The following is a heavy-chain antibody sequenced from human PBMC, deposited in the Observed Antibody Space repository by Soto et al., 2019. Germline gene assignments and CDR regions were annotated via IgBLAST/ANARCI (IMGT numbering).Heavy chain of an antibody. CDR2: IYWDDDK. CDR1: GFSLSTSGVG. Sequence: QITLKESGPTLVKPTQTLTLTCTFSGFSLSTSGVGVGWIRQPPGKALEWLALIYWDDDKRYSPPLKSRLTITKDTSKNPVVLTMTNVDPVDTATYYCAHIRSSSWPYYYSGMDVWGQGTTVTVSS. V-gene: IGHV2-5*02. CDR3: AHIRSSSWPYYYSGMDV. D-gene: IGHD6-13*01. J-gene: IGHJ6*02.